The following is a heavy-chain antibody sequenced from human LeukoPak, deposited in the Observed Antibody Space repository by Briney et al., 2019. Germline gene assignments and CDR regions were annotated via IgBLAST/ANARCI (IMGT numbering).Heavy chain of an antibody. Sequence: SETLSLTCAVYGGSFSGYYWSWIRQPPGKGLEWIGEINHSGSTNYNPSLKSRVTISVDTSKNQFSLKLSSVTAADTAVYYCARGAMVVAATSPFDYWGQGTLVTVSS. CDR3: ARGAMVVAATSPFDY. D-gene: IGHD2-15*01. V-gene: IGHV4-34*01. CDR1: GGSFSGYY. J-gene: IGHJ4*02. CDR2: INHSGST.